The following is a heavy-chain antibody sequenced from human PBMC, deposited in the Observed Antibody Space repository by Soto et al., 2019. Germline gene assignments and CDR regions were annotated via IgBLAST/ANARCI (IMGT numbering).Heavy chain of an antibody. V-gene: IGHV4-59*01. J-gene: IGHJ6*03. CDR1: GGSISSYY. CDR2: IYYSGST. D-gene: IGHD6-6*01. CDR3: ARGGYSSSWGYYYYMDV. Sequence: SETLSLTCTVSGGSISSYYWSWIQQPPGKGLEWIGYIYYSGSTNYNPSLKSRVTISVDTSKNQFSLKLSSVTAADTAVYYCARGGYSSSWGYYYYMDVWGKGTTVTVSS.